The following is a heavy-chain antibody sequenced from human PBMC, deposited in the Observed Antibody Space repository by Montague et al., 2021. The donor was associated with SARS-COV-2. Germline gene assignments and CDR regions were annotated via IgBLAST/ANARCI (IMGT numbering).Heavy chain of an antibody. CDR3: ARGLVNIPMMVVVLTGGSNCFDY. CDR1: GGSFSGYD. CDR2: INHSGNT. D-gene: IGHD3-22*01. J-gene: IGHJ4*02. V-gene: IGHV4-34*01. Sequence: SETLSLTCAVYGGSFSGYDWTWIRQSPGKGLEWIGEINHSGNTKYTPSLKSRLTISVDTSKNQFSLKLSSVTAADTAVYYCARGLVNIPMMVVVLTGGSNCFDYWGQGTLVTVSP.